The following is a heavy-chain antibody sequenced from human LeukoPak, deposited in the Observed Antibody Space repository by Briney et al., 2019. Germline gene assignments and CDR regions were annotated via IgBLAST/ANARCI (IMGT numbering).Heavy chain of an antibody. CDR1: GFTFSRHW. V-gene: IGHV3-7*01. Sequence: GGSLRLSCAPSGFTFSRHWMSWVRQAPGKGPEWVANIKQDGSERYYVESVKGRFTISRDNAKNSLYLQMNSLRAEDTAVYYCARGIDDFWSGLIDNWGQGILVTVSS. D-gene: IGHD3-3*01. CDR3: ARGIDDFWSGLIDN. CDR2: IKQDGSER. J-gene: IGHJ4*02.